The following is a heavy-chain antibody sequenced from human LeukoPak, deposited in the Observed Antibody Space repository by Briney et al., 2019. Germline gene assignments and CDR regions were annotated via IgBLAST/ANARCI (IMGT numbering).Heavy chain of an antibody. J-gene: IGHJ4*02. D-gene: IGHD5-18*01. V-gene: IGHV5-51*01. Sequence: GESLKISCKGSGYSFANYWIGWVRQMPGKGLEWMGIIYPGDSDSRYSPSFQGLVTISADKSISTAYLQWSSLKASDTAMYYCARLLGYSYGYVAFDYWGQGTLVTVSS. CDR2: IYPGDSDS. CDR1: GYSFANYW. CDR3: ARLLGYSYGYVAFDY.